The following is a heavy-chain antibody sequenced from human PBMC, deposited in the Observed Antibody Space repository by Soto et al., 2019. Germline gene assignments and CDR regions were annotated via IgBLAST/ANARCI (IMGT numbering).Heavy chain of an antibody. CDR2: MDSGGST. V-gene: IGHV3-53*01. J-gene: IGHJ4*02. CDR3: TREWYSSSGPHFDC. D-gene: IGHD6-6*01. Sequence: GGSLRLSCAASGFSVGSNYMTWVRQAPGKGLEWVSLMDSGGSTYYADSVKGRFTISRDNSKNTLYLQMNSLRAEDTAVYHCTREWYSSSGPHFDCWGQGTLVTVSS. CDR1: GFSVGSNY.